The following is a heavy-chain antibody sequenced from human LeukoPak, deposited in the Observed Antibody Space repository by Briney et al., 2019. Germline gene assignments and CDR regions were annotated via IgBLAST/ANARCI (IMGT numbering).Heavy chain of an antibody. Sequence: PSETLSLTCAVYGGSFNNCYWSWIRQPPGKGLEWIGEINHSGSTNYNPSLKSRVTISADTSKNQFSLKLTSVSAADTAVYYCARVQAAGDGYYFDFWGQGTLVTVSS. V-gene: IGHV4-34*01. CDR3: ARVQAAGDGYYFDF. CDR1: GGSFNNCY. D-gene: IGHD7-27*01. J-gene: IGHJ4*02. CDR2: INHSGST.